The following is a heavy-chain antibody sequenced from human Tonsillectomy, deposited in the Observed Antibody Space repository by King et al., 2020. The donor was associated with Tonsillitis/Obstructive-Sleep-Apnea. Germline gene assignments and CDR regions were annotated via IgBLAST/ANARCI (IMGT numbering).Heavy chain of an antibody. V-gene: IGHV2-5*02. CDR2: IYWDDDK. D-gene: IGHD3-10*01. Sequence: ITLKESGRALVKPTETLTLTCSLSGFSISTYGVGVGWIRQPPGKALECLALIYWDDDKRYSPSLKSRLTITKDTSKNQVVLTMTNMDPVDTATYYCAHSMSPLGDYYGSGALDYWGQGTLVTVSS. CDR1: GFSISTYGVG. J-gene: IGHJ4*02. CDR3: AHSMSPLGDYYGSGALDY.